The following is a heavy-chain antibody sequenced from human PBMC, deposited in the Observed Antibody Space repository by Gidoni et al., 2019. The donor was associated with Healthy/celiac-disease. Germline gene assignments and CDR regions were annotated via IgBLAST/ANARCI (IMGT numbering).Heavy chain of an antibody. D-gene: IGHD5-18*01. J-gene: IGHJ4*02. CDR2: IYYSGST. V-gene: IGHV4-39*07. CDR1: GGSISSSSYY. CDR3: AREGGYSYGYLDY. Sequence: QLQLQESGPGLVKPSETLSLTCTVSGGSISSSSYYWGWIRQPPGKGLEWIGSIYYSGSTYYNPSLKSRVTISVDTSKNQFSLKLSYVTAADTAVYYCAREGGYSYGYLDYWGQGTLVTVSS.